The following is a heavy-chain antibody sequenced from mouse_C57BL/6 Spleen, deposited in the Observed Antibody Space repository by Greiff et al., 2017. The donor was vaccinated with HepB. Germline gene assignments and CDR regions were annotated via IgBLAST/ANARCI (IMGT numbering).Heavy chain of an antibody. CDR1: GFSLTSYG. CDR2: IWSGGST. CDR3: AREVNYSNYVDYAMDY. J-gene: IGHJ4*01. V-gene: IGHV2-2*01. Sequence: QVQLQQSGPGLVQPSQRLSITCTVSGFSLTSYGVHWVRQSPGKGLEWLGVIWSGGSTDYNAAFISRLSISKDNSKSQVFFKMNSLQADDTAIYYCAREVNYSNYVDYAMDYWGQGTSVTVSS. D-gene: IGHD2-5*01.